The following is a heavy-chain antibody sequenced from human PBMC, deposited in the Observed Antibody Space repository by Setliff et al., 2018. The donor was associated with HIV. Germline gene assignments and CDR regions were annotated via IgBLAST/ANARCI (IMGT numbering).Heavy chain of an antibody. V-gene: IGHV4-39*07. CDR3: ARGGAVSADFDS. CDR2: IYYDGRT. D-gene: IGHD3-16*01. J-gene: IGHJ5*01. CDR1: GGSISPTNYY. Sequence: SETLSLTCIVSGGSISPTNYYWGWIRQPPGKGLEWIGSIYYDGRTFYKPSLKSRLTISVDTSKNQFSLSLNSVTAADTAVYFCARGGAVSADFDSWGQGTLVTVSS.